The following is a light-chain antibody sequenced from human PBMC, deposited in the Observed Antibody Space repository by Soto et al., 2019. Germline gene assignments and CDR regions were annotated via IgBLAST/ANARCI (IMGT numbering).Light chain of an antibody. CDR3: SAWDYSLSGPV. J-gene: IGLJ3*02. V-gene: IGLV1-47*01. CDR2: RND. Sequence: QSVLTQPPSASGTPGQRVTISCSGSSSNIGSNYVYWYRQLPGTAPNVLIYRNDERPSGVPDRFSGSKSGSSASLAISGFRSEDEADYYCSAWDYSLSGPVFGRGTKLTVL. CDR1: SSNIGSNY.